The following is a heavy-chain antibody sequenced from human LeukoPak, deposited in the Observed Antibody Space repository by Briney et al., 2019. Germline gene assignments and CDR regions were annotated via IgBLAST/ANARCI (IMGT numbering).Heavy chain of an antibody. Sequence: GGSLRLSCAASGFSLSTYWMSWVRQAPGKGLEWVANIKQDESEKDYVNSVKGRFTISRDNAKNSLYLQMSSLRAEDTAVYYCATYSGAHHKTFDDWGQGTLVTVSS. V-gene: IGHV3-7*03. D-gene: IGHD1-26*01. CDR3: ATYSGAHHKTFDD. CDR2: IKQDESEK. CDR1: GFSLSTYW. J-gene: IGHJ4*02.